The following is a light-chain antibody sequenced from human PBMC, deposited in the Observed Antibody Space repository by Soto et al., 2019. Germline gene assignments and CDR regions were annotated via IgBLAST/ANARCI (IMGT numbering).Light chain of an antibody. CDR3: QQYDNWTT. Sequence: EIVLTQSPGTLSLSPGERATLSCRASQSVSSSYLAWYQQKPGQAPRLLIYGASTRATGLPARFSGSGSGTEFPLTISRLQSEDFAVYYCQQYDNWTTFGQGTKVDIK. V-gene: IGKV3-15*01. J-gene: IGKJ1*01. CDR2: GAS. CDR1: QSVSSSY.